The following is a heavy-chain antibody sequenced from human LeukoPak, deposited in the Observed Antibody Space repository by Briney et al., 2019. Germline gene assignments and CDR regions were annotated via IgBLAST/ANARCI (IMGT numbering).Heavy chain of an antibody. V-gene: IGHV4-39*01. D-gene: IGHD5/OR15-5a*01. J-gene: IGHJ6*02. CDR2: MYYSGST. Sequence: SETLSLTCTVSGGSISSSSYYWGWIRQPPGKGLEWIGSMYYSGSTYYNPSLKSRVTISVDTSKNQFSLKLSSVTAADTAVYYCARPGSTRSPGYYYYGMDVWGQGTTVTVSS. CDR3: ARPGSTRSPGYYYYGMDV. CDR1: GGSISSSSYY.